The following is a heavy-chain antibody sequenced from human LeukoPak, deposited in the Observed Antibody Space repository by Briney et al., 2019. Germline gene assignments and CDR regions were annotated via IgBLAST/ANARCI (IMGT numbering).Heavy chain of an antibody. CDR3: ARSAEGASLRGGWFDP. J-gene: IGHJ5*02. CDR2: LSWDGENV. V-gene: IGHV3-9*01. CDR1: GFTFDDHG. D-gene: IGHD3-10*01. Sequence: PGGSLRLSCVGSGFTFDDHGMHWVRQAPGKGLEWVSGLSWDGENVAYVDSVRGRFTISRDNAKMSLYLQMNSLRGEDTALYYCARSAEGASLRGGWFDPWGQGTRVTVTS.